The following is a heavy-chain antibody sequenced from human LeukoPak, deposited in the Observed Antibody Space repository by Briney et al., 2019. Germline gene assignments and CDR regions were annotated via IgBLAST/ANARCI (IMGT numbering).Heavy chain of an antibody. V-gene: IGHV3-9*03. J-gene: IGHJ4*02. CDR1: GLTFDDYA. CDR3: ARGRNVFYHNY. D-gene: IGHD3-9*01. CDR2: ISWTSGSI. Sequence: GRSLRLSCAASGLTFDDYAMHWVRQAPGKGLEWVSGISWTSGSIGDAVSVKARFTISRDNAKYMLYLQMGSLRAEDMAVYYGARGRNVFYHNYWGEGTLVTVSS.